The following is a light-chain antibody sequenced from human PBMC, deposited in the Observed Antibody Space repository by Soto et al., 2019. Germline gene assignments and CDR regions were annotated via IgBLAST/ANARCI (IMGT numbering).Light chain of an antibody. CDR3: QQYYSTPLT. CDR2: WAS. Sequence: DIVMTQSPDSLAVSLGERATINCKSSQSVLYSSXXXXXLAWYQQKPGTPPKLLIYWASTRESGVPDRFSGSGSGTDFTLTISSXQAEDVAVYYCQQYYSTPLTFGGGTKVEIK. V-gene: IGKV4-1*01. J-gene: IGKJ4*01. CDR1: QSVLYSSXXXXX.